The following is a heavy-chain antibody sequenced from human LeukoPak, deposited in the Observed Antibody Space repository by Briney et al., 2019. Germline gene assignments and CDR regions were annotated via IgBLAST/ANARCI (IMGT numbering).Heavy chain of an antibody. CDR3: ARRGQRNYDFWSGYYIYYFDH. Sequence: GESLKISCKGSGYNFTSYWIGWVRQMPGKGPEWMGIIYPGDSDTRYSPSFQGQVTISADKSISTAYLQWSSLKASDTAMYYCARRGQRNYDFWSGYYIYYFDHWGQGTLVTVSS. D-gene: IGHD3-3*01. J-gene: IGHJ4*02. CDR2: IYPGDSDT. V-gene: IGHV5-51*01. CDR1: GYNFTSYW.